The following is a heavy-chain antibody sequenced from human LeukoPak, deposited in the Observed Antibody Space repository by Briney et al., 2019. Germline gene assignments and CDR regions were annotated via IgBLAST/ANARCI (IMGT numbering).Heavy chain of an antibody. V-gene: IGHV3-23*01. CDR2: ISGSGGST. D-gene: IGHD3-22*01. CDR1: GFTFSSYA. Sequence: PGGSLRLSCAASGFTFSSYAMSWVRQAPGKGLEWVSAISGSGGSTYYADSVKGRFTISRDNSKNTLYLQMNSLRAEDTAVYYCAHLYDSSGYYYYWGQGTLVTVSS. CDR3: AHLYDSSGYYYY. J-gene: IGHJ4*02.